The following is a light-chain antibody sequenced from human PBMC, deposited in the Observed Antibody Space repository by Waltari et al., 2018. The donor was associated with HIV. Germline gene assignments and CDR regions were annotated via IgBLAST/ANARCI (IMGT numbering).Light chain of an antibody. V-gene: IGKV1-33*01. Sequence: DIQMTQSPSSLSASVGDRVTFSCQASQDISNHLNWYQQKPGKAPNLLIYDATNLETGAPSRFSGSGSGTDFTFTISSLQPADIATYYCQQYHHLPWAFGQGTKVEF. CDR3: QQYHHLPWA. CDR1: QDISNH. CDR2: DAT. J-gene: IGKJ1*01.